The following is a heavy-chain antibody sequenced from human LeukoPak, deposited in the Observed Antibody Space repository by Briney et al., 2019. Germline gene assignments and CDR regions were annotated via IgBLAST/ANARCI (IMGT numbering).Heavy chain of an antibody. D-gene: IGHD2-15*01. Sequence: GGSLRLSCAASGFTVSSNYMSWVRQAPGKGLEWVSVIYSGGSTYYADSVKGRFTISRDNSKNTLYLQMNSLRAEDTAVYYCARVSGGYCSGGSCYGNWFDPWGQGTLVTVSS. CDR2: IYSGGST. CDR1: GFTVSSNY. CDR3: ARVSGGYCSGGSCYGNWFDP. J-gene: IGHJ5*02. V-gene: IGHV3-66*01.